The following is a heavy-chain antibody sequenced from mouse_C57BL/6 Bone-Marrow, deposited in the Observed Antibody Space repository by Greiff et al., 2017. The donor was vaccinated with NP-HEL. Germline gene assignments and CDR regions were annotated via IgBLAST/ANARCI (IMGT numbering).Heavy chain of an antibody. J-gene: IGHJ4*01. CDR1: GFTFSSYA. CDR2: ISDGGSYT. Sequence: EVKLVESGGGLVKPGGSLKLSCAASGFTFSSYAMSWVRQTPDKRLEWVATISDGGSYTYYPDNVKGRFTISRDNAKNNLYLQMSQLKSEDTAMYYCARDPGTTVVADYAMDDWGQGTSVTVSS. CDR3: ARDPGTTVVADYAMDD. V-gene: IGHV5-4*01. D-gene: IGHD1-1*01.